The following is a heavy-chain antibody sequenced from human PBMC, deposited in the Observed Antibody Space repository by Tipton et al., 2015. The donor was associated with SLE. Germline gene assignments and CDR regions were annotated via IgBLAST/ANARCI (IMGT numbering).Heavy chain of an antibody. V-gene: IGHV4-34*01. D-gene: IGHD1-20*01. Sequence: TLSLICAVYGGSFSGYYWSWIRQPPGKGLEWIGEINHSGSTNYNPSLKSRVTISVDTSKNQFSLKLSSVTAADTAVYYCAREDNYYFDYWGQGTLVTVSS. CDR2: INHSGST. J-gene: IGHJ4*02. CDR3: AREDNYYFDY. CDR1: GGSFSGYY.